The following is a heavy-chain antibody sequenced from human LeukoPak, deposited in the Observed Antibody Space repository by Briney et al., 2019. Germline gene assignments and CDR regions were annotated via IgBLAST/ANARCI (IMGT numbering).Heavy chain of an antibody. D-gene: IGHD1-26*01. CDR1: GFTFSNYA. CDR2: ISDSGGGT. CDR3: AKGDSMRPTTRRYDY. Sequence: GGSQRLSCAASGFTFSNYAMSWVRQAPGKGLEWVSTISDSGGGTYYTDSVKGRFTISRDNSKNTLHLQMNSLRAEDTAVYYCAKGDSMRPTTRRYDYWGQGTLVTVSS. J-gene: IGHJ4*02. V-gene: IGHV3-23*01.